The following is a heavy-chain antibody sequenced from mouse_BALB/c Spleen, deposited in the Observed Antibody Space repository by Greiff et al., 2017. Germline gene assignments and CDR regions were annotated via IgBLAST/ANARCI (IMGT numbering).Heavy chain of an antibody. CDR2: ISDGGSYT. D-gene: IGHD1-1*01. CDR1: GFTFSDYY. V-gene: IGHV5-4*02. J-gene: IGHJ4*01. CDR3: ARDLSQSSYYAMDY. Sequence: EVKLVESGGGLVKPGGSLKLSCAASGFTFSDYYMYWVRQTPEKRLEWVATISDGGSYTYYPDSVKGRFTISRDNAKNNLYLQMSSLKSEDTAMYYCARDLSQSSYYAMDYWGQGTSVTVSS.